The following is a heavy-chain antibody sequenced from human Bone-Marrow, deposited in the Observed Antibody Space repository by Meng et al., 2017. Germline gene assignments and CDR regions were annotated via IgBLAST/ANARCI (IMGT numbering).Heavy chain of an antibody. Sequence: SQTLSLTCAVYGGSFSGYYWSWFRQPPGKGLEWIGEINHSGSTNYNPSLKSRVTISVDTSKNQFSLKLSSVTAADTAVYYCARGFAKYYDILTGYYNDYWGQGTLVTVSS. J-gene: IGHJ4*02. CDR1: GGSFSGYY. CDR2: INHSGST. D-gene: IGHD3-9*01. V-gene: IGHV4-34*01. CDR3: ARGFAKYYDILTGYYNDY.